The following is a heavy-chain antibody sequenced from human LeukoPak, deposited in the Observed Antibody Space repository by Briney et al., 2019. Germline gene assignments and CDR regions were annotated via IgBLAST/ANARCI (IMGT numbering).Heavy chain of an antibody. V-gene: IGHV3-23*01. CDR1: GFIFDTHT. CDR3: VRRAAVRGMDF. J-gene: IGHJ6*02. D-gene: IGHD1-14*01. Sequence: QTGGSLRLSCTASGFIFDTHTLTWVRQAPGKGLEWVASISGSGDSTNYGDSVKGRFTIFRDNFKRTVHLEMSNLRADDTAMYYCVRRAAVRGMDFWGLGTTVIVSS. CDR2: ISGSGDST.